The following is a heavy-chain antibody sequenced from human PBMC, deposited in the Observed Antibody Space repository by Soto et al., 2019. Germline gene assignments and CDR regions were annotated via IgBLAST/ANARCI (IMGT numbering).Heavy chain of an antibody. CDR3: AGPGAGTSYYYYYGMDV. Sequence: SVKVSCKASGGTFSSYAISWVRQAPGQGLEWMGGIIPIFGTANYAQKFQGRVTITADESTSTAYMELSSLRSEDTAVYYCAGPGAGTSYYYYYGMDVWGQGTTVTVSS. CDR2: IIPIFGTA. D-gene: IGHD6-19*01. V-gene: IGHV1-69*13. J-gene: IGHJ6*02. CDR1: GGTFSSYA.